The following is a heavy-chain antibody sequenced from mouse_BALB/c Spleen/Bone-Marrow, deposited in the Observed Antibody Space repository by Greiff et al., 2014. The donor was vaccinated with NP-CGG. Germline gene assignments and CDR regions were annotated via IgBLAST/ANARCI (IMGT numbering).Heavy chain of an antibody. V-gene: IGHV5-4*02. CDR1: GFTFSDFY. J-gene: IGHJ4*01. Sequence: EVKVVESGGGLVKPGGSLKLSCAASGFTFSDFYMSWFRQTPEKRLEWVATISNGGTYTYYPDSVKGRFTISRDNAKNNLYLQMSSLKSEDTAMYYCARSGERYGAMDYWGQGTSVTVTS. D-gene: IGHD1-1*02. CDR2: ISNGGTYT. CDR3: ARSGERYGAMDY.